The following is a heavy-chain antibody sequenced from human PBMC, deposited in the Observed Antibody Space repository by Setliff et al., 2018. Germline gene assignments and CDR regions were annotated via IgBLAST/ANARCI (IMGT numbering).Heavy chain of an antibody. V-gene: IGHV3-20*04. D-gene: IGHD3-22*01. CDR1: GFTFDDEV. J-gene: IGHJ3*01. CDR2: VNSNGGRI. Sequence: RAEGSLRLSCAPSGFTFDDEVMSWVRRAPGKGLEWVADVNSNGGRIGYADAVKGRFTIPRDNAKNSLYLQMNSLGAEDTALYYCARAHRYFSDTSGYFYNQGRSAFDVWGQGTMVTVSS. CDR3: ARAHRYFSDTSGYFYNQGRSAFDV.